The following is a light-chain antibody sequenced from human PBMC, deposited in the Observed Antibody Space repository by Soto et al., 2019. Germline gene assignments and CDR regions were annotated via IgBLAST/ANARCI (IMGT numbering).Light chain of an antibody. CDR1: QGIGSN. Sequence: EVVMTQSPATLPVSLGGRVALSCRASQGIGSNLAWFQQKPGQPPRLLIYEASKRDTGVPTRFSGSGSGTEFTLTITSLQSEDFAVYYWQQYNHWPPWTFGQGTKVEIK. V-gene: IGKV3D-15*01. CDR3: QQYNHWPPWT. J-gene: IGKJ1*01. CDR2: EAS.